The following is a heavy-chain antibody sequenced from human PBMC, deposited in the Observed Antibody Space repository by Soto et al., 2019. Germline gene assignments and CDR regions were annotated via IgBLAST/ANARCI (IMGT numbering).Heavy chain of an antibody. CDR3: AKAGAVAGTETQSYYGMDV. D-gene: IGHD6-19*01. V-gene: IGHV3-43*01. Sequence: GESLKISCAASGFTFDDYTMHWVRQAPGKGLEWVSLISWDGGSTYYADSVKGRFTISRDNSKNSLYLQMNSLRTEDTALYYCAKAGAVAGTETQSYYGMDVWGQGTTVTVSS. CDR1: GFTFDDYT. J-gene: IGHJ6*02. CDR2: ISWDGGST.